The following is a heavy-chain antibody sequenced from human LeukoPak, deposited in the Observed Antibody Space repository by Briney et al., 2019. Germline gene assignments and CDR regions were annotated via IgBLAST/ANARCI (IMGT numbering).Heavy chain of an antibody. CDR2: IYYSGST. J-gene: IGHJ6*02. CDR3: ARESRITMVRGGHTYYDHGMDV. CDR1: GGSISSYY. Sequence: SETLSLTCTVSGGSISSYYWSWIRQPPGKGLEWIGYIYYSGSTNYNPSLKSRVTISVDTSKNQFSLRLSSVTAADTAVYYCARESRITMVRGGHTYYDHGMDVWGQGTTVTVSS. D-gene: IGHD3-10*01. V-gene: IGHV4-59*01.